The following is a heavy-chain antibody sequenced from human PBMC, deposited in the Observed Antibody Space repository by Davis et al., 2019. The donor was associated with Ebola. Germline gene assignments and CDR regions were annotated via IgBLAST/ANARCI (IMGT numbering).Heavy chain of an antibody. J-gene: IGHJ6*02. CDR1: GFTFRSYW. CDR3: ARGSRNMDV. V-gene: IGHV3-7*03. Sequence: PGGSLRLSCAASGFTFRSYWMSWVRQAPGKGLEWVAKIKEDGSEKLEVDSVKGRFTISRDNAKDSLYLQMNSRGAEDTAVYYCARGSRNMDVWGQGTTVTVSS. CDR2: IKEDGSEK.